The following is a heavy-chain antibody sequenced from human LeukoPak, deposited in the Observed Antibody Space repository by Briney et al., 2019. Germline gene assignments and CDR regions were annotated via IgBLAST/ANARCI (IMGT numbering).Heavy chain of an antibody. CDR1: GFTFSSYT. D-gene: IGHD6-19*01. CDR2: ISSSISYI. J-gene: IGHJ4*02. V-gene: IGHV3-21*01. Sequence: GGSLRLSCAASGFTFSSYTMNWVRQAPGKGLEWVSSISSSISYIYYADSVKGRFTISRDNAKNSLYLQMNSLRAEDTAVYYCARLAVTGEDDSFDYWGQGTLVTVSS. CDR3: ARLAVTGEDDSFDY.